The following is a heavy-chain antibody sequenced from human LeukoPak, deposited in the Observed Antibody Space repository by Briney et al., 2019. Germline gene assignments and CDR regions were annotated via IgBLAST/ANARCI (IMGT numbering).Heavy chain of an antibody. CDR2: ISSTGGAT. CDR3: AKHRAARTAPDAFDI. Sequence: GRSLRLSCAASGFTFSTYDMSWVRQAPGKGLEWVSSISSTGGATHYADSVKGRFSISRDNSENTLYYQMNSLRAEDTAVYFCAKHRAARTAPDAFDIWGQGTTVTVS. CDR1: GFTFSTYD. D-gene: IGHD6-25*01. V-gene: IGHV3-23*01. J-gene: IGHJ3*02.